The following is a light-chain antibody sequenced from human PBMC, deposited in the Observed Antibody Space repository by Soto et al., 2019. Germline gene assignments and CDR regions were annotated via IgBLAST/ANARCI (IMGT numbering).Light chain of an antibody. CDR3: SSYTSSSTYV. V-gene: IGLV2-14*01. CDR2: EVS. J-gene: IGLJ1*01. Sequence: QSALTQPASVSGSPGQSITISCTGTSSDVGGFNYVSWYQHHPGKAPKLMIYEVSNRPSGVSNRFSGSKSGNTASLTMSGLQAEDEADYYCSSYTSSSTYVFGTGTKLTVL. CDR1: SSDVGGFNY.